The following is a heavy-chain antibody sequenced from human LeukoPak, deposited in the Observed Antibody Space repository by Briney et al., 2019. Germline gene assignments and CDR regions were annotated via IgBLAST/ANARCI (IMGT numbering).Heavy chain of an antibody. CDR3: AREGNPILIPNTYEGSRYMAL. CDR1: GYSTSSRSY. V-gene: IGHV4-38-2*02. J-gene: IGHJ4*02. CDR2: IYHSGST. D-gene: IGHD5-18*01. Sequence: SSETLSLTCTVSGYSTSSRSYWGGFRQPPRKGLEWIGSIYHSGSTYYNPSLKSRVTISVDTSKNQFSLKLSSVNAADTAVYYCAREGNPILIPNTYEGSRYMALWGKGTLVTVSS.